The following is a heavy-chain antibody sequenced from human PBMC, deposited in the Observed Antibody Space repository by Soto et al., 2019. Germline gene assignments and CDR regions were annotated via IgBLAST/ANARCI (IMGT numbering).Heavy chain of an antibody. Sequence: QVQLQQWGAGLLKPSETLSLTCAVNGGSFNDYYWAWIRQPPGKGLEWIGEIYHSGNTYYNPSLESRVIMSVDTSKKQFSLRLNSVTAADTAMYYCARVRRGFNRESWSYWYNGIDVWGQGTTVTVS. CDR3: ARVRRGFNRESWSYWYNGIDV. D-gene: IGHD3-16*01. V-gene: IGHV4-34*02. CDR2: IYHSGNT. CDR1: GGSFNDYY. J-gene: IGHJ6*02.